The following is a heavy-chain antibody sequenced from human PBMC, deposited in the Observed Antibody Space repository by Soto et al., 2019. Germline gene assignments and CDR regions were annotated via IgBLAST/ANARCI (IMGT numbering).Heavy chain of an antibody. CDR2: ISYDGSNK. Sequence: QVQLVESGGGVVQPGRSLRLSCAASGFTFSSYGMHWVRQAPGKGLEWVAVISYDGSNKYYADSVKGRFTISRDNSKNTLYLQMNSLRAEDTAVYYCAKGTGIGTSGTRVDAFDIWGQGTMVTVSS. CDR3: AKGTGIGTSGTRVDAFDI. J-gene: IGHJ3*02. CDR1: GFTFSSYG. V-gene: IGHV3-30*18. D-gene: IGHD1-1*01.